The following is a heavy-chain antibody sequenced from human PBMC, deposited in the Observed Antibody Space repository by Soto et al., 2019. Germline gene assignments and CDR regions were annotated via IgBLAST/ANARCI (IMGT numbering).Heavy chain of an antibody. D-gene: IGHD2-15*01. Sequence: QVQLVQSGAEVKKPGSSVKVSCKASGGTFSSYAISWVRQAPGQGLEWMGGFIPIFGTANYAQKFQGRVTXXAXKSTSTAYMELSSLRSEDTAVYYCARESLEGGNFDYWGQGTLVTVSS. CDR1: GGTFSSYA. V-gene: IGHV1-69*14. CDR2: FIPIFGTA. CDR3: ARESLEGGNFDY. J-gene: IGHJ4*02.